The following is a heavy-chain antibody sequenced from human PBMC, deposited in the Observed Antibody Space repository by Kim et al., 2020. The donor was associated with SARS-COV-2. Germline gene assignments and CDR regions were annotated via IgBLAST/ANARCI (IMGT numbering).Heavy chain of an antibody. CDR3: ARDLSGGGDPSDWYFDL. J-gene: IGHJ2*01. D-gene: IGHD2-21*02. V-gene: IGHV4-4*02. CDR2: IYHSGST. Sequence: SETLSLTCAVSGGSISSSNWWSWVRQPPGKGLEWIGEIYHSGSTNYNPSLKSRVTISVDKSKNQFSLKLSSVTAADTAVYYCARDLSGGGDPSDWYFDLWGRGTLVTVSS. CDR1: GGSISSSNW.